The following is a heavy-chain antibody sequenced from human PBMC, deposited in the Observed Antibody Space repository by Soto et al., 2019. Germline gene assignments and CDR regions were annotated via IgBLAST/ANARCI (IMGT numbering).Heavy chain of an antibody. CDR3: AKGMFAAAYAATSAFDL. Sequence: GGSLRLSCAASGFTFSSHAMGWLRQAPGTGPEWVAFVDGSGGDTSYADSVKGRFTISRDNSDNSLFLHMNNLRGEDTGRYFCAKGMFAAAYAATSAFDLWGQGTLVTVSS. D-gene: IGHD2-8*01. CDR2: VDGSGGDT. J-gene: IGHJ4*02. V-gene: IGHV3-23*01. CDR1: GFTFSSHA.